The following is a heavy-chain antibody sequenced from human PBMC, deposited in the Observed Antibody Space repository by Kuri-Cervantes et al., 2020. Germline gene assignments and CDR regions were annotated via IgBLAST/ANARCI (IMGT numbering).Heavy chain of an antibody. CDR2: FDPEDGET. CDR3: ARGMLGGYIWGSYWD. Sequence: ASVKVSCKASGYTFTSYDINWVRQAPGKGLEWMGGFDPEDGETIYAQKFQGRVTMTEDTSTDTAYMELSSLRSEDTAVYYCARGMLGGYIWGSYWDWGQGTLVTVSS. D-gene: IGHD3-16*01. V-gene: IGHV1-24*01. CDR1: GYTFTSYD. J-gene: IGHJ4*02.